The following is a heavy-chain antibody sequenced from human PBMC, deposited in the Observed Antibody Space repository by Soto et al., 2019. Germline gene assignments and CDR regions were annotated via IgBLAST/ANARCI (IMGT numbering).Heavy chain of an antibody. CDR2: IYSGGIT. CDR1: GFSVSSTY. J-gene: IGHJ4*02. CDR3: ARGVPITPGTFDY. V-gene: IGHV3-53*01. Sequence: GGSLRLSCSASGFSVSSTYMSWVRQAPGKGLEWISIIYSGGITVYADSVKGRFTISRDNSENTLHLQMNSLRAEDTAVYYCARGVPITPGTFDYRGLGTLVTVSS. D-gene: IGHD5-12*01.